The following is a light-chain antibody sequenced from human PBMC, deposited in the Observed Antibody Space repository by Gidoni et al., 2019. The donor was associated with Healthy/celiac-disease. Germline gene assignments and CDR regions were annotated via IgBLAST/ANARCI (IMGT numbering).Light chain of an antibody. CDR1: QSVSSY. J-gene: IGKJ1*01. CDR2: DAS. Sequence: IVLTQSPATLSLSPGERATLSCRASQSVSSYLAWYQQKPGQAPRLLIYDASNRATGIPARFSGSGSGTDFTLTISSLEPEDFAVYYCQQRSNWPPTWTFXQXTKVEIK. CDR3: QQRSNWPPTWT. V-gene: IGKV3-11*01.